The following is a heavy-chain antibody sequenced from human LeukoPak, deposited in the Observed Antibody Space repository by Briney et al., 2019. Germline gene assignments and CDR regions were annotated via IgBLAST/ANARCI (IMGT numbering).Heavy chain of an antibody. CDR2: IYYTGST. Sequence: SETLSLTCTVSGVSISSSNSYWGWIRQPPGKGLEWIGSIYYTGSTYYNASLKSRVTISIDTSKNQISLRLTSVTATDTAMYYCARQTGSGLFTLPGGQGTLVAVSS. CDR1: GVSISSSNSY. CDR3: ARQTGSGLFTLP. V-gene: IGHV4-39*01. D-gene: IGHD3/OR15-3a*01. J-gene: IGHJ4*02.